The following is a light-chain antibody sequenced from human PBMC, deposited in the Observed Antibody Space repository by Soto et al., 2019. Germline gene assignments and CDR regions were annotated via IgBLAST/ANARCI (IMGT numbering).Light chain of an antibody. CDR1: QSVSSSY. CDR3: QQYGSSPGT. J-gene: IGKJ1*01. Sequence: EIVLTQSPGTLSLPPWERATLSCRASQSVSSSYLAWYQQKPGQTPRLLIYGASSRATGIPDRFSGSGSGTDFTLTISRLEPEDFAVYYCQQYGSSPGTFGQGTKVDIK. CDR2: GAS. V-gene: IGKV3-20*01.